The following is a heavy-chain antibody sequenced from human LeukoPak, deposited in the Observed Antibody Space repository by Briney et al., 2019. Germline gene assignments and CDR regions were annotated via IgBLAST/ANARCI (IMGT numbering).Heavy chain of an antibody. CDR1: GFTFSSYS. D-gene: IGHD3-3*01. CDR2: ISSSSYI. CDR3: ARVGFLEWLPDYYYYGMDV. Sequence: GGSLRLSCAASGFTFSSYSMNWVRQAPGKRLEWVSSISSSSYIYYADSVKGRFAISRDNAKNSLYLQMNSLRAEDTAVYYCARVGFLEWLPDYYYYGMDVWGQGTTVTVSS. V-gene: IGHV3-21*01. J-gene: IGHJ6*02.